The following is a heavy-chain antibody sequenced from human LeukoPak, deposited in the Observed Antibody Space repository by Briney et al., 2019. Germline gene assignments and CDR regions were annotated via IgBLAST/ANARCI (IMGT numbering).Heavy chain of an antibody. D-gene: IGHD6-13*01. J-gene: IGHJ4*02. CDR2: INPNNGGT. CDR3: ARIHPLWFSSSWYFDF. CDR1: GYTFTGNN. V-gene: IGHV1-2*02. Sequence: GASVKVSCNASGYTFTGNNMHRVRQAPGQGLERMGWINPNNGGTNYAQKFQGRVTMDTDTSICTVYMELSSLSSDDTAVYYCARIHPLWFSSSWYFDFWGQGTLVTVSS.